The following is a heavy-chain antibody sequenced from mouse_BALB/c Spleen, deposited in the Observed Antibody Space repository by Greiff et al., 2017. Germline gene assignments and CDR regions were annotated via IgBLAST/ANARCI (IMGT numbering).Heavy chain of an antibody. CDR1: GFSLSRYS. D-gene: IGHD1-1*01. CDR3: ARNWDYYGSSYGYFDV. Sequence: VQLVESGPGLVAPSQSLSITCTVSGFSLSRYSVHWVRQPPGKGLEWLGMIWGGGSTDYNSALKSRLSISKDNSKSQVFLKMNSLQTDDTAMYYCARNWDYYGSSYGYFDVWGAGTTVTVSS. J-gene: IGHJ1*01. V-gene: IGHV2-6-4*01. CDR2: IWGGGST.